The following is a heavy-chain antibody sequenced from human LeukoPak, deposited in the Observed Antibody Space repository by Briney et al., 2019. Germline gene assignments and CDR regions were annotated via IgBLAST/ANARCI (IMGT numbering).Heavy chain of an antibody. CDR2: IYPGDSDT. CDR1: GYSYTSYW. D-gene: IGHD3-10*01. Sequence: GESLKISCKGSGYSYTSYWIGWVRQMPGKGLEWMGIIYPGDSDTRYSPSFQGQVTISADKSISTAYLQWSSLKASDTAMYYCARQLDYYGSGSFNWFDPWGQGTLVTVSS. V-gene: IGHV5-51*01. J-gene: IGHJ5*02. CDR3: ARQLDYYGSGSFNWFDP.